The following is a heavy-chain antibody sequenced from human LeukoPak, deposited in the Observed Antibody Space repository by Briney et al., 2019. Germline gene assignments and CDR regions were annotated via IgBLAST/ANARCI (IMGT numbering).Heavy chain of an antibody. CDR2: ISAYNGNT. D-gene: IGHD4-17*01. CDR1: GYTFTSYG. Sequence: ASVKVSCTASGYTFTSYGISWVRQAPGQGLEWMGWISAYNGNTNYAQKPQGRVTMTTDTSMSTAYMELRSLRSDDTAVYYCARDLSYGDPGAVDYWGQGTLVTVSS. J-gene: IGHJ4*02. V-gene: IGHV1-18*01. CDR3: ARDLSYGDPGAVDY.